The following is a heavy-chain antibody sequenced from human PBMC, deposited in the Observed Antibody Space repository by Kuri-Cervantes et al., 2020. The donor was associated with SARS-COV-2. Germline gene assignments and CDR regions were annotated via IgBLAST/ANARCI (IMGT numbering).Heavy chain of an antibody. CDR3: ARDGGSNYCDGSGYYATQRTYYYYGMDV. Sequence: ASVKVSCKASGDTFSSYAISWVRQAPGQGLEWMGWINPNSGGTNYAQKFQGWVTMTRDTSISTAYMELSRLRSDDTAVYYCARDGGSNYCDGSGYYATQRTYYYYGMDVWGQGTTVTVSS. D-gene: IGHD3-22*01. J-gene: IGHJ6*02. CDR1: GDTFSSYA. CDR2: INPNSGGT. V-gene: IGHV1-2*04.